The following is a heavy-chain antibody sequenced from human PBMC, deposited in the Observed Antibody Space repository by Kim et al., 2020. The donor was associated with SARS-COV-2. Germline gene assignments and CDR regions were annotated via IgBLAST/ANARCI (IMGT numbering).Heavy chain of an antibody. CDR1: GYTFTSYA. V-gene: IGHV1-3*01. D-gene: IGHD2-2*01. J-gene: IGHJ6*02. CDR2: INAGNGNT. Sequence: ASVKVSCKASGYTFTSYAMHWVRQAPGQRLEWMGWINAGNGNTKYSQKFQGRVTITRDTSASTAYMELSSLRSEDTAVYYCARCGGSTSQYYYYYYGMDVWGQGTTVTVSS. CDR3: ARCGGSTSQYYYYYYGMDV.